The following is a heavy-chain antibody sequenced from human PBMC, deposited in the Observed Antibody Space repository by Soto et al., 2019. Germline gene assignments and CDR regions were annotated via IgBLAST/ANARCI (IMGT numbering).Heavy chain of an antibody. CDR3: GRVVEGATRHTDFDS. CDR2: VYYSGGA. Sequence: SETLSLTCAVSGVSIHNSHSFWGWIRQPPGKGLEFIANVYYSGGAHYNPSFKSRVTISVDTATNQVSLRMSSVTAEDTAVYFCGRVVEGATRHTDFDSWGQGTLVTVS. J-gene: IGHJ5*01. V-gene: IGHV4-39*01. D-gene: IGHD2-21*01. CDR1: GVSIHNSHSF.